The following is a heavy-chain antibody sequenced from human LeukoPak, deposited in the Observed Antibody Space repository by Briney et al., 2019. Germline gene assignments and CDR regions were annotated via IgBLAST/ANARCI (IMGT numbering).Heavy chain of an antibody. V-gene: IGHV3-64*01. CDR1: GFTFSSYA. D-gene: IGHD3-9*01. CDR3: ARDSGLRYFDWLLDPPDY. CDR2: ISSNGGST. J-gene: IGHJ4*02. Sequence: LPGGSLRLSCAASGFTFSSYAMPWVRQAPGKGLEYVSAISSNGGSTYYANSVKGRFTISRDNSKNTLYLQMGSLRAEDMAAYYCARDSGLRYFDWLLDPPDYWGQGTLVTVSS.